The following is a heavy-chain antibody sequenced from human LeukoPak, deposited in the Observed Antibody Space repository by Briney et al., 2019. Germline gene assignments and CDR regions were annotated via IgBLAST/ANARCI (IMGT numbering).Heavy chain of an antibody. D-gene: IGHD3-10*01. CDR1: GGSISSYY. V-gene: IGHV4-39*01. CDR3: ARHKRHGSGRQVDAVDI. J-gene: IGHJ3*02. Sequence: SETLSLTCTVSGGSISSYYWSWIRQPPGKGLEWIGSIYYIGSTYYNPSLKSRVTVSLDTPNNQFSLKLSSATAADTGVYYCARHKRHGSGRQVDAVDIWGQGTMVTVSS. CDR2: IYYIGST.